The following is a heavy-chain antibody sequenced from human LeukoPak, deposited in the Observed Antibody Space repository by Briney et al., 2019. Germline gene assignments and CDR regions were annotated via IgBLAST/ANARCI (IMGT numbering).Heavy chain of an antibody. CDR3: ARDQEHSSPSYYYYGMDV. J-gene: IGHJ6*02. CDR2: ISSSGSTI. CDR1: GFTFSDYY. V-gene: IGHV3-11*01. Sequence: NPGGSLRLSCAAYGFTFSDYYMSWIRQAPGKGLEWVSYISSSGSTIYYADSVKGRFTISRDNAKNSLYLQMNSLRAEDTAVYYCARDQEHSSPSYYYYGMDVWGQGTTVTVSS. D-gene: IGHD6-6*01.